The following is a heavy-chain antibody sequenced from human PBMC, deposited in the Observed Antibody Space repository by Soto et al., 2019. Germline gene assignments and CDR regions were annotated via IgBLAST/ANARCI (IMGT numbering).Heavy chain of an antibody. CDR1: GYTFTGYY. CDR3: ARFKQQGSIWVYYYHYGMKV. D-gene: IGHD6-13*01. J-gene: IGHJ6*02. V-gene: IGHV1-2*02. CDR2: INPNSGGT. Sequence: GASVKVSCKASGYTFTGYYRHWVRQAPGQGLEWMGWINPNSGGTNYAQKFQGRVTMTRDTSISTDYMELSRLRSDDTAVYYCARFKQQGSIWVYYYHYGMKVYGQGPRVMVSS.